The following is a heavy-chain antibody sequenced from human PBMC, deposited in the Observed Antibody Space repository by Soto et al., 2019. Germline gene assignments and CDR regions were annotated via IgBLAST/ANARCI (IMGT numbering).Heavy chain of an antibody. CDR2: ISSSSSYI. J-gene: IGHJ5*02. V-gene: IGHV3-21*01. Sequence: GGSLRLSCAASGFTFSSYSMNWVRQAPGKGLEWVSSISSSSSYIYYADSVKGRFTISRDNAKNSLYLQMNSLRAEDTAVYYCARDALKDYGDSPYNWFDPWGQGTLVTVSS. CDR3: ARDALKDYGDSPYNWFDP. CDR1: GFTFSSYS. D-gene: IGHD4-17*01.